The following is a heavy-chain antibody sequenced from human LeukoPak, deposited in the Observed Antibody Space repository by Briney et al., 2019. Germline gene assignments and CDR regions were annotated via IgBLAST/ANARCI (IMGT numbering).Heavy chain of an antibody. CDR3: AREAGVAENDY. V-gene: IGHV3-21*01. CDR1: GFTFSSYS. Sequence: NPGGSLRLSCAASGFTFSSYSMNWVRQAPGKGLEWVSSISSSSYIYYADSVKGRFTISRDNAKNSLYLQMNSLRAEDTAVYYCAREAGVAENDYWGQGTLVTVSS. CDR2: ISSSSYI. J-gene: IGHJ4*02. D-gene: IGHD3-3*01.